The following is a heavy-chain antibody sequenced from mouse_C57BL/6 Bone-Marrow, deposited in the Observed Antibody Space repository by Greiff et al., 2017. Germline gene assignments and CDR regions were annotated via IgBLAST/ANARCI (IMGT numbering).Heavy chain of an antibody. CDR2: IYPGSGST. Sequence: QVQLQQPGAALVKPGASVKMSCKASGYTFTSYWIPWVKQRPGQGLEWIGDIYPGSGSTNYNEKFKSKATLTVDTSSSTAYMQLSSLTSEDAAVYYCARDDGHYYFAYWGQGTTLTVSS. D-gene: IGHD2-3*01. CDR1: GYTFTSYW. CDR3: ARDDGHYYFAY. J-gene: IGHJ2*01. V-gene: IGHV1-55*01.